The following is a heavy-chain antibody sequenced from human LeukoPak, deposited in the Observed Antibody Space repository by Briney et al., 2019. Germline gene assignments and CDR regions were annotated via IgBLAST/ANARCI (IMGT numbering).Heavy chain of an antibody. J-gene: IGHJ4*02. CDR3: ARGISSWTTYFDY. V-gene: IGHV3-74*01. Sequence: GGSLRLSCAASGFTFSSYWMHWVRQAPGKGLVWVSRINSDGSRTSYADSVKGRFTISRDNAKNTLYLQVNSLRAEDTAVYYCARGISSWTTYFDYWGQGTLVTVSS. D-gene: IGHD6-13*01. CDR2: INSDGSRT. CDR1: GFTFSSYW.